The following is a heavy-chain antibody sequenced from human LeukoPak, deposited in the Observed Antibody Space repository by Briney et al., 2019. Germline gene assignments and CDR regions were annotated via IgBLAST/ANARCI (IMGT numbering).Heavy chain of an antibody. CDR3: ARLRDIVVVPAAELGNNWFDP. CDR1: GGSFSGYY. J-gene: IGHJ5*02. D-gene: IGHD2-2*01. V-gene: IGHV4-39*01. Sequence: SETLSLTCAVYGGSFSGYYWGWIRQPPGKGLEWIGSIYYSGSTYYNPSLKSRVTISVDTSKNQFSLKLSSVTAADTAVYYCARLRDIVVVPAAELGNNWFDPWGQGTLVTVSS. CDR2: IYYSGST.